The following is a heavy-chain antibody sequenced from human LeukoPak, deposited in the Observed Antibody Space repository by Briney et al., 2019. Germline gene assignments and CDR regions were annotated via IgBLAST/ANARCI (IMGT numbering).Heavy chain of an antibody. V-gene: IGHV3-74*01. Sequence: GGSLRLSCAASGFTFSSYWMHWVRQAPGKGLVWVSRINSDGSSTSYADSVKGRFTISRDNAKNTLYLQMNSLRTEDTAVYYCVRDGSSWGKFDYWGQGTLVTVSS. J-gene: IGHJ4*02. D-gene: IGHD7-27*01. CDR2: INSDGSST. CDR1: GFTFSSYW. CDR3: VRDGSSWGKFDY.